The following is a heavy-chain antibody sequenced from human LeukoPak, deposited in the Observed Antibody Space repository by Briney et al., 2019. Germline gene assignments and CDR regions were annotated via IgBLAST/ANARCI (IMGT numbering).Heavy chain of an antibody. V-gene: IGHV1-24*01. D-gene: IGHD2-2*02. CDR2: FDPEDGET. J-gene: IGHJ6*02. CDR3: ATGPSSTSCYRCGMDV. CDR1: GYTLTELS. Sequence: ASVKVSCKVSGYTLTELSMHWVRQAPGKGLEWMGGFDPEDGETIYAQKFQGRVTMTEDTSTDTAYMELSSLGSEDTAVYYCATGPSSTSCYRCGMDVWGQGTTVTVSS.